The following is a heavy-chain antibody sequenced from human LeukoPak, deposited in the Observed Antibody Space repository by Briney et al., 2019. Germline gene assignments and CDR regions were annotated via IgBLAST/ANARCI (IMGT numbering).Heavy chain of an antibody. J-gene: IGHJ4*02. Sequence: ASVKVSCKASGYTFAGYYMHWVRQAPGQGLEWMGRINPNSGGTNYAQKFQGRVTMTRDTSISTAYMELSRLRSDDTAVYYCARVKARQGIDYWGQGTLVTVSS. CDR1: GYTFAGYY. V-gene: IGHV1-2*06. CDR3: ARVKARQGIDY. CDR2: INPNSGGT.